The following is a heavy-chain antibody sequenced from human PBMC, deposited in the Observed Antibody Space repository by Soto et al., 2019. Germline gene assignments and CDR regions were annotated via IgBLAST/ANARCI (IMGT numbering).Heavy chain of an antibody. Sequence: QVQLQQWGAGLLKPSETLSLTCAVYGGSFSGYYWSWIRQPPGKGLEWIGEINHSGSTNYNPSLKSRVTISVDTSKNQFSLKLSSVIAADTAVYYCSTPVGDPFDYWGQGTLVTVSS. V-gene: IGHV4-34*01. D-gene: IGHD2-15*01. CDR2: INHSGST. CDR3: STPVGDPFDY. J-gene: IGHJ4*02. CDR1: GGSFSGYY.